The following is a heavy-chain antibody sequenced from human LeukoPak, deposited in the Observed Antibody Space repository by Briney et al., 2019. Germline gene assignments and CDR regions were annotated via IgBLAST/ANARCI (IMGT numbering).Heavy chain of an antibody. CDR1: GFTFSSYA. CDR2: INHSGST. CDR3: ARGRRDGYNLPFDI. Sequence: PGGSLRLSCAASGFTFSSYAMSWVRQAPGKGLEWIGEINHSGSTNYNPSLKSRVTISVDTSKNQFSLKLSSVTAADTAVYYCARGRRDGYNLPFDIWGQGTMVTVSS. V-gene: IGHV4-34*01. J-gene: IGHJ3*02. D-gene: IGHD5-24*01.